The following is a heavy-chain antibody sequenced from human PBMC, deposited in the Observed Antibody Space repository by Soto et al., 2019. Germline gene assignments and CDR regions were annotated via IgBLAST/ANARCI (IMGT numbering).Heavy chain of an antibody. V-gene: IGHV4-39*01. CDR2: VHYSGSA. J-gene: IGHJ4*02. Sequence: SETLSLTCSVSGGSISTSSYFWGWIRQPPGKGLEWVGAVHYSGSANYRSSLQSRVTISVDTSQNQFSLRLRSVTAADTAVYYCARHRWGSGSYSGLLDFWGQGALVTVSS. CDR1: GGSISTSSYF. D-gene: IGHD3-10*01. CDR3: ARHRWGSGSYSGLLDF.